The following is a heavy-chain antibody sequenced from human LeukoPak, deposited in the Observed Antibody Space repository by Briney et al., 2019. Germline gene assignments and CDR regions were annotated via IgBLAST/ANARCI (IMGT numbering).Heavy chain of an antibody. CDR2: INPNSGGT. CDR1: GYTFTGYY. V-gene: IGHV1-2*02. Sequence: ASVKVSCKASGYTFTGYYMHWVRQAPGQGLEWMGWINPNSGGTNYAQKFQGRVTMTRDTSISTAYMELSSLRSEDTAVYYCARTEESNGIAVAGIRDYWGQGTLVTVSS. J-gene: IGHJ4*02. D-gene: IGHD6-19*01. CDR3: ARTEESNGIAVAGIRDY.